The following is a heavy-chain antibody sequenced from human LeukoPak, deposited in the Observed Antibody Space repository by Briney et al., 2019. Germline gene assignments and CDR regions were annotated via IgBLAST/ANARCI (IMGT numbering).Heavy chain of an antibody. Sequence: SETLSLTCTVSGGSISSSSYYWGWIRQPPGKGLEWIGSIYYSGSTNYNPSLKSRVTISVDTSKNQFSLKLSSVTAADTAVYYCARAWGSRISYYYYMDVWGKGTTVTVSS. CDR3: ARAWGSRISYYYYMDV. V-gene: IGHV4-39*07. CDR2: IYYSGST. J-gene: IGHJ6*03. CDR1: GGSISSSSYY. D-gene: IGHD7-27*01.